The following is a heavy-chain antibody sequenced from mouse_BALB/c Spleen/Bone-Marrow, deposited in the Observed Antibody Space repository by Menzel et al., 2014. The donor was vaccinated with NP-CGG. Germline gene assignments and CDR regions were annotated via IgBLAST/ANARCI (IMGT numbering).Heavy chain of an antibody. V-gene: IGHV7-1*02. CDR1: GFTFSDFY. Sequence: EVQRVESGGGLVQPGVSLRLSCATSGFTFSDFYMEWVRQPPGKRLEWIAASRNKAKHYTTEYSASVKGRFIVSRDTSQSILYLQMNALRAEDTAIYYCARDVGYGNYFVYWGQGTLVTVSA. D-gene: IGHD2-10*02. CDR3: ARDVGYGNYFVY. CDR2: SRNKAKHYTT. J-gene: IGHJ3*01.